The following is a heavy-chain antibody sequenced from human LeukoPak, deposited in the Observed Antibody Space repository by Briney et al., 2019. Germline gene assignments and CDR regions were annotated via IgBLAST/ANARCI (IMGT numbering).Heavy chain of an antibody. J-gene: IGHJ4*02. Sequence: SETLSLTCAVYGGSFSGYYWSWIRQPPGKGLEWIGESNHSGSTNYNPSLKSRVTISVDTSKNQFSLKLSSVTAADTAVYYCARLIRNCSGGSCYFNYFDYWGQGTLVTVSS. CDR3: ARLIRNCSGGSCYFNYFDY. CDR2: SNHSGST. CDR1: GGSFSGYY. D-gene: IGHD2-15*01. V-gene: IGHV4-34*01.